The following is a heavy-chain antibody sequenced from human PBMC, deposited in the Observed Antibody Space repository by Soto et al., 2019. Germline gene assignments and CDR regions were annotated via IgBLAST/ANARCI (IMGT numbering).Heavy chain of an antibody. J-gene: IGHJ4*02. CDR3: ARDVTVRGFL. Sequence: GGSLRLSCAASGFTFSSYSMFWVRQAPGKGLQWVSYINSGSTNIHYADSVKGRFTVSRDNAKNSLYLQMDSLRAEDTAVYYCARDVTVRGFLWGQGTLVTVSS. D-gene: IGHD4-4*01. CDR1: GFTFSSYS. CDR2: INSGSTNI. V-gene: IGHV3-48*01.